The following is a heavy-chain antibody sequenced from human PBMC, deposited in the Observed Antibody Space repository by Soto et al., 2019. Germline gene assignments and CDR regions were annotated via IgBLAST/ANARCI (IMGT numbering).Heavy chain of an antibody. CDR2: IDPSDSYT. CDR1: GYSFTSYW. D-gene: IGHD3-10*01. J-gene: IGHJ5*02. V-gene: IGHV5-10-1*01. CDR3: ARQMAITMVRGELWFDP. Sequence: GESLKISCKGSGYSFTSYWISWVRQMPGKGLEWMGRIDPSDSYTNYSPSFQGHVTISADKSISTAYLQWSSLKASDTAMYYCARQMAITMVRGELWFDPWGQGTLVTVSS.